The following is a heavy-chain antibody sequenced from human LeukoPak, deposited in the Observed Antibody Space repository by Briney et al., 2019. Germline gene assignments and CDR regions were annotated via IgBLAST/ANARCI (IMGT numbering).Heavy chain of an antibody. CDR2: VSPYNDNT. Sequence: ASVQVSCKASGYTFTSYGITWVRQAPGQGLEWMGWVSPYNDNTNYAQNLQDRVTMTTDTSATTAYMELRSLRSDDTAGYYYARGSYEDYWGQGTLVTVSS. CDR3: ARGSYEDY. J-gene: IGHJ4*02. CDR1: GYTFTSYG. D-gene: IGHD3-16*01. V-gene: IGHV1-18*01.